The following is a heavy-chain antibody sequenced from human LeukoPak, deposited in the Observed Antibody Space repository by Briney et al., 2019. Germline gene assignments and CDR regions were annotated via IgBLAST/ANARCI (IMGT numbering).Heavy chain of an antibody. CDR3: AKALRATYSSSLDY. J-gene: IGHJ4*02. CDR2: ISGSGGST. CDR1: GFTFSSYA. V-gene: IGHV3-23*01. D-gene: IGHD6-6*01. Sequence: PGGSLRLSCTASGFTFSSYAMSWVRQAPGKGLEWVSAISGSGGSTYYADSVKGRFTISRDNSKNTLYLQMNSLRAEDTAVYYCAKALRATYSSSLDYWGQGTLVTVSS.